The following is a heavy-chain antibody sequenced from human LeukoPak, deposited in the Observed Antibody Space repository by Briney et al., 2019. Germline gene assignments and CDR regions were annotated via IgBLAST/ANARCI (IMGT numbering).Heavy chain of an antibody. Sequence: AAVKVSSKASGGTFSSYAICWVRPAPGQGLEWMVRIIAILGIANYAQKFQGRVTITADKSTSTAYMEQISLRSEYTAVYYCARDLWYSSSWYRDYNWFDPWGQGTLVSVSS. CDR2: IIAILGIA. J-gene: IGHJ5*02. V-gene: IGHV1-69*04. CDR3: ARDLWYSSSWYRDYNWFDP. CDR1: GGTFSSYA. D-gene: IGHD6-13*01.